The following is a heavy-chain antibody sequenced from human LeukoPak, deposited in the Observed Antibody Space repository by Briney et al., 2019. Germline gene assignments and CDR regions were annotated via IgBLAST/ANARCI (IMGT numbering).Heavy chain of an antibody. V-gene: IGHV3-7*01. D-gene: IGHD3-22*01. Sequence: PGGSLRLSCAASGFTFSSYWMTWVRQAPGKGLEWVANIKGDGSLKYYVDSVKGRFTISRDNAKNSLCLQMNSLSAEDTAVYYCTRDSNYHDRSAYYDVFDIWGQGTMVTVSS. J-gene: IGHJ3*02. CDR3: TRDSNYHDRSAYYDVFDI. CDR1: GFTFSSYW. CDR2: IKGDGSLK.